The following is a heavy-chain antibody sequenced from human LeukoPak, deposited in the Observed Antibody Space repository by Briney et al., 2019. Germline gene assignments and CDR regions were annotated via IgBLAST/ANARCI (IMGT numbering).Heavy chain of an antibody. CDR2: MKQDGSGN. D-gene: IGHD4-17*01. CDR1: GFTFSNFC. Sequence: GGSLRLSCAASGFTFSNFCMSWVRQAPGKGLEWVASMKQDGSGNYYVDSVKGRFTISRDNAKNSLYLQMNSLRAEDTAVYFCVRSTMSTVTRFDYWGKGTLVTVAS. V-gene: IGHV3-7*01. J-gene: IGHJ4*02. CDR3: VRSTMSTVTRFDY.